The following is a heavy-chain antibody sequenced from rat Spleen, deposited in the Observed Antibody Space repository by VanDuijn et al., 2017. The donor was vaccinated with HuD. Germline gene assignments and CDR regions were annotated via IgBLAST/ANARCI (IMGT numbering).Heavy chain of an antibody. J-gene: IGHJ2*01. CDR3: ARRHYGYTDYFDY. D-gene: IGHD1-9*01. Sequence: EMQLVESGGGLVQPGRSMKLSCAASGFTFSNYDMAWVRQAPEKGLEWVASIGTDGINTYYRDSIKGRFTVSRDNAKNTQYLQMDSLRSEDTATYYCARRHYGYTDYFDYWGQGVMVTVSS. V-gene: IGHV5S13*01. CDR2: IGTDGINT. CDR1: GFTFSNYD.